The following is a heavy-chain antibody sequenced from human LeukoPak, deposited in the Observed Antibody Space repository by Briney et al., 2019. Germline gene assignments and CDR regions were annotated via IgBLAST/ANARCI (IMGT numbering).Heavy chain of an antibody. CDR2: MNPNRGNT. V-gene: IGHV1-8*01. J-gene: IGHJ4*02. Sequence: ASVKVSCKVCGYTFTSYDIKWARQATGQGLEWMGWMNPNRGNTGYAQKLQGRVTMTRNTSIRTAHMALNRLRCEHRAVYYCARVTAGRSWYYWGQGTLVTVSS. D-gene: IGHD6-13*01. CDR1: GYTFTSYD. CDR3: ARVTAGRSWYY.